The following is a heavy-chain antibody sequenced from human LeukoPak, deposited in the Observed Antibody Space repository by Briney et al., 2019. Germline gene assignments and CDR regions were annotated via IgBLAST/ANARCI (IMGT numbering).Heavy chain of an antibody. Sequence: GGSLRLSCAASGFTFSSHAMNWVRQPPGKGLDWVSSIDKSGDGAFYADSVKGRFTISRDNSKNTLYLQMNSLRREDTAVYYCARRGGTSGWGAFDIWGQGTMVIVSS. CDR3: ARRGGTSGWGAFDI. CDR2: IDKSGDGA. CDR1: GFTFSSHA. D-gene: IGHD2-2*01. J-gene: IGHJ3*02. V-gene: IGHV3-23*01.